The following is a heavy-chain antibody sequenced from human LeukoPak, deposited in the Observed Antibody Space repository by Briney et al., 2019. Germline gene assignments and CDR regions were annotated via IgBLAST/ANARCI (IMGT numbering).Heavy chain of an antibody. V-gene: IGHV4-61*02. Sequence: PSETLSLPCSVCGGSISSSSYYWSWIRQPAGKGLEWIGRIYTSGSTTYNPSLKNRVTISVDTSKNQFSLILSSVTATDTALYYCARGVTAAGHFDYWGQGTLVTVSS. CDR1: GGSISSSSYY. D-gene: IGHD6-13*01. CDR3: ARGVTAAGHFDY. J-gene: IGHJ4*02. CDR2: IYTSGST.